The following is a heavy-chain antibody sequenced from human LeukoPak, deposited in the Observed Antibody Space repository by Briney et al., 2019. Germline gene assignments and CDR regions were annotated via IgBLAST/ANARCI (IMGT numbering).Heavy chain of an antibody. CDR3: ARAPYSGNWYYFDY. D-gene: IGHD6-13*01. CDR1: GVTVSSNY. V-gene: IGHV3-53*01. CDR2: IYSGGST. J-gene: IGHJ4*02. Sequence: GGSLRLSCAASGVTVSSNYMTWVRQAQGKGLEWVSVIYSGGSTYYSDSVTGRFTISRDTSKNMVYLQMNSLRAEDTAVYYCARAPYSGNWYYFDYWGQGTLVTVSS.